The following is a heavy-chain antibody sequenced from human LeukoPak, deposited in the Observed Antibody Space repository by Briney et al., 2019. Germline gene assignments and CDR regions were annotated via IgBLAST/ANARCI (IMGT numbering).Heavy chain of an antibody. V-gene: IGHV3-23*01. CDR2: IFPSGGEI. CDR3: ARGPGGTTGEAFDY. Sequence: GGSLRLSCAASGFTFSSYAMSWVRQPPGKGLEWVSSIFPSGGEIHYADSVRGRFTISRDNSKSTLSLQMNSLRAEDTAIYYCARGPGGTTGEAFDYWGQGTLVTVSS. D-gene: IGHD1-7*01. CDR1: GFTFSSYA. J-gene: IGHJ4*02.